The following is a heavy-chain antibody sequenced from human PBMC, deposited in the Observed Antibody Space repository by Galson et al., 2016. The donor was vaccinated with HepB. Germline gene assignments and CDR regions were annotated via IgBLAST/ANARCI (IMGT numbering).Heavy chain of an antibody. J-gene: IGHJ4*02. V-gene: IGHV3-7*03. CDR2: LKEHGTDK. Sequence: SLRLSCAASGFTFSTSWMSWVRQAPGKGLEWVATLKEHGTDKYYVDSVKGRFTISRDNAEKSLYLQMNSLRVEDTALYFCATGRGSYWGQGTLVTVSS. D-gene: IGHD1-26*01. CDR1: GFTFSTSW. CDR3: ATGRGSY.